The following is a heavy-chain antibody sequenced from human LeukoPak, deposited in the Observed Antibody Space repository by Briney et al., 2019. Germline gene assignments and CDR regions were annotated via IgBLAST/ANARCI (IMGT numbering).Heavy chain of an antibody. V-gene: IGHV4-59*01. CDR1: GGSISTYY. J-gene: IGHJ3*01. CDR2: IYYSGNT. CDR3: AREPPGMDDAFDF. D-gene: IGHD5-24*01. Sequence: SETLSLTCSVSGGSISTYYWSWIRQPPGKGLEWIGYIYYSGNTNNNPFLKSRLTISVDTSKNQFSLKLSSVTAADTAVYFCAREPPGMDDAFDFWGQGTMVTVSS.